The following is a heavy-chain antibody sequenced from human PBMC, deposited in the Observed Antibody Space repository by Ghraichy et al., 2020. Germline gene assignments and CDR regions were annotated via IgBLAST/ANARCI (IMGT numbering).Heavy chain of an antibody. V-gene: IGHV4-59*01. Sequence: SETLSLTCTVSGGSISSYYWSWIRQPPGKGLEWIGYIYYTGNTNYNPSLKSRVTISVDTSKNQLSLKLNSVTAADTAVYYCARDPIGYSNYETGDYWGQGTLVTVSS. CDR1: GGSISSYY. CDR3: ARDPIGYSNYETGDY. J-gene: IGHJ4*02. CDR2: IYYTGNT. D-gene: IGHD4-11*01.